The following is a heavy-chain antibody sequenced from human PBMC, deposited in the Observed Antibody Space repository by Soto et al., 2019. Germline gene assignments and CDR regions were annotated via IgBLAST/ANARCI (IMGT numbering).Heavy chain of an antibody. J-gene: IGHJ5*02. CDR2: VYYSGST. Sequence: SETLSLTCIVSGGSISSSSYYWGWIRQPPGKGLEWIGSVYYSGSTYYNPSLKSRVTISVDTSKNQFSLKLSSVTAADTAVFYCARHRARNWFDPWGQGTLVTVSS. CDR1: GGSISSSSYY. CDR3: ARHRARNWFDP. D-gene: IGHD6-6*01. V-gene: IGHV4-39*01.